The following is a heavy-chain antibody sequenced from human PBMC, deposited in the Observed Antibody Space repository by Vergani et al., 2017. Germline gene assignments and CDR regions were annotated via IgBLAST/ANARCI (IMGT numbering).Heavy chain of an antibody. D-gene: IGHD3-3*01. CDR3: ARAHDFWSGYYYFDY. Sequence: QVQLVQSGAEVKKPGASVKVSCKASGYTFTSYGISWVRQAPGQGLEWMGWISAYNGNTNNAQKLQGRVTMTSDTSTSTAYMELRSRRSDDTAVYYCARAHDFWSGYYYFDYWGQGTLVIVSS. CDR1: GYTFTSYG. J-gene: IGHJ4*02. V-gene: IGHV1-18*01. CDR2: ISAYNGNT.